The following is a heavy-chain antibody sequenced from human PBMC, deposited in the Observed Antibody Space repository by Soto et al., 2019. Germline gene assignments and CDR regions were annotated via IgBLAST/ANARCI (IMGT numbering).Heavy chain of an antibody. V-gene: IGHV1-2*02. CDR1: GYTFTGYF. Sequence: PSAKVSCKDPGYTFTGYFTHWVRQAPGQGFEWMGWINPSSGGTNYALKFRGRVTLTRDTSISTAHMELSSLSSNDTAVHFCAKGGQSLRIDVWGQGSTVTVSS. CDR3: AKGGQSLRIDV. J-gene: IGHJ6*02. CDR2: INPSSGGT.